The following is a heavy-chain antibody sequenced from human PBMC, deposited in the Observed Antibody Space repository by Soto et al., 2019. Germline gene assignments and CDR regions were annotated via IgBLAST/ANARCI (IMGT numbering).Heavy chain of an antibody. D-gene: IGHD2-21*02. CDR3: ATQFHHCGGDCYRGPYFGMDV. V-gene: IGHV1-2*02. CDR1: GYTFTGYY. Sequence: QVQLVQSGSEVKEPGASVKVSCKASGYTFTGYYVLWVRQAPGQGPERMGWINPYTGSTNYAQKFQGRVTMTRDTSISTAYMELSKLISDDTAVYYCATQFHHCGGDCYRGPYFGMDVWGQGTTVTVSS. J-gene: IGHJ6*02. CDR2: INPYTGST.